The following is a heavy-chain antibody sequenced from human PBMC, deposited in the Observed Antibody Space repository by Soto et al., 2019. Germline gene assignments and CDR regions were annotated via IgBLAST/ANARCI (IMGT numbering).Heavy chain of an antibody. CDR2: ISYDGSNK. Sequence: GGSLRLSCAASGFTFSSYAMHWVRQAPGKGLEWVAVISYDGSNKYYADSVKGRITISRDNSKNTLYLQMNSLRAEDTAVYYCARAPTTAINLTYRLSAYWGQGT. V-gene: IGHV3-30-3*01. CDR3: ARAPTTAINLTYRLSAY. J-gene: IGHJ4*02. D-gene: IGHD4-17*01. CDR1: GFTFSSYA.